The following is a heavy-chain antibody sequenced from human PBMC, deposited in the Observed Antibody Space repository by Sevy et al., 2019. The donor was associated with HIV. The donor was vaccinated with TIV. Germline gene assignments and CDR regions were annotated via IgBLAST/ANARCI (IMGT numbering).Heavy chain of an antibody. V-gene: IGHV3-21*01. CDR2: ISSGSSYI. J-gene: IGHJ5*02. CDR1: GFSFNTYT. CDR3: ARGLKNGSFDP. Sequence: GGSLRLSCAASGFSFNTYTMDWVRQAPGKGLEWISSISSGSSYIFYADSVKGRFTISRDNAKNSLFLQMNSLRVEDTAVYYCARGLKNGSFDPWGQGTLVTVSS. D-gene: IGHD1-1*01.